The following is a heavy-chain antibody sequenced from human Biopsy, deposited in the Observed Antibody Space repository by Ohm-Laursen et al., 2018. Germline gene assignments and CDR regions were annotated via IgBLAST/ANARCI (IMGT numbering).Heavy chain of an antibody. CDR1: GGSISSYY. V-gene: IGHV4-59*08. CDR3: ARLWGGYHFHGMDV. CDR2: IYYSGST. D-gene: IGHD7-27*01. Sequence: SETLSLTCTVSGGSISSYYWSWIRQPPGKGLECIGYIYYSGSTNYSPSHKSRVTMSVDTSKNQFSLKLSSVTAADTAVYYCARLWGGYHFHGMDVWGQGTTVTVSS. J-gene: IGHJ6*02.